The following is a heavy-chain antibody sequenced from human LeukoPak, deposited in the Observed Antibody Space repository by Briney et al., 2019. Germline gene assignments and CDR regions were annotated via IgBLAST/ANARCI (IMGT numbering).Heavy chain of an antibody. CDR2: INHSGST. J-gene: IGHJ4*02. CDR1: GGSFSGFY. D-gene: IGHD2-2*02. CDR3: ARARGYCSSTSCYTASFDY. V-gene: IGHV4-34*01. Sequence: SETLSLTCAVYGGSFSGFYWSWIRQPPGKGLEWIGEINHSGSTNYNPSLKSRVTTSVDTSKNQFSLKLSSVTAADTAVYYCARARGYCSSTSCYTASFDYWGQGTLVTVSS.